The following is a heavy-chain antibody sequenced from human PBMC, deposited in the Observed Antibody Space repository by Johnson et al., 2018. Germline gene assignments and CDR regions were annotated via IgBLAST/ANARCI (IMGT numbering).Heavy chain of an antibody. Sequence: QVQLQESGPGLVKPSETLSLTCTVSGGSISSYYWSWIRQPPGKGLEWIGYIYYSGSTNCNPSLKSRVTISVDTSKNQFSLKLSSVTAADTAVYYCAREAQWPFYGMDVWGQGTTVTVSS. CDR1: GGSISSYY. D-gene: IGHD6-19*01. V-gene: IGHV4-59*01. CDR3: AREAQWPFYGMDV. J-gene: IGHJ6*02. CDR2: IYYSGST.